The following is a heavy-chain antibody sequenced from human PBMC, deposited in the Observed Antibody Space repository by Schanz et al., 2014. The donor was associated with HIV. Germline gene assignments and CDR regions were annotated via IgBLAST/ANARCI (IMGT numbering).Heavy chain of an antibody. Sequence: QVQLVESGGGVVQPGRSLRLSCAASGFTFRTHGIHWVRQAPAKGLEWVEVSSHDGSVKFYGDSVKGRFTISRDTFKNTVYLQMNSLRSEDTAVYYCAKASESIFGVEGLDFWGQGTLVTVSS. CDR2: SSHDGSVK. CDR3: AKASESIFGVEGLDF. CDR1: GFTFRTHG. D-gene: IGHD3-3*01. J-gene: IGHJ4*02. V-gene: IGHV3-30*18.